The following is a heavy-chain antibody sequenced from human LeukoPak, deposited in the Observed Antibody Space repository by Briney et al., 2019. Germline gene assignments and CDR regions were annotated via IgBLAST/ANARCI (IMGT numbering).Heavy chain of an antibody. J-gene: IGHJ4*02. Sequence: PGGSLRLSCAASGFTFSSNYMSWVRQAPGKGLEWVSVIYSGGSTYYADSVKGRFTISRDNSKNTLYLQMNSLRAKDTAVYYCARCNFDWLSRSYYFDYWGQGTLVTVSS. CDR1: GFTFSSNY. V-gene: IGHV3-53*01. D-gene: IGHD3-9*01. CDR3: ARCNFDWLSRSYYFDY. CDR2: IYSGGST.